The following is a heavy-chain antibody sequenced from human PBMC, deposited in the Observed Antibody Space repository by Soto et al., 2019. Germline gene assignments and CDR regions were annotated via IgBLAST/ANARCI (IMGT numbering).Heavy chain of an antibody. Sequence: PSETLSLTCTVSGGSISSSSYYWGWIRQPPGKGLEWIGSIYYSGSTYYNPSLKSRVTISVDTSKNQFSLKLSSVTAADTAVYYCASLYYDFWSGYYSYYGMDVWGQGTTVT. V-gene: IGHV4-39*01. CDR2: IYYSGST. CDR1: GGSISSSSYY. CDR3: ASLYYDFWSGYYSYYGMDV. J-gene: IGHJ6*02. D-gene: IGHD3-3*01.